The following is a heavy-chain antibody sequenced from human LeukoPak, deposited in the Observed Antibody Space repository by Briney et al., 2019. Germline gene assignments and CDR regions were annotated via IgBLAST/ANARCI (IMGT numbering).Heavy chain of an antibody. CDR1: GGSLSSGGYY. J-gene: IGHJ4*02. CDR3: AGGLLLPAGY. V-gene: IGHV4-31*03. CDR2: IYYSGST. Sequence: SETLSLTCTVSGGSLSSGGYYWSWIRQHPGKGLEWIGYIYYSGSTYYNPSLKSRVTLSVNTSKNQFSLKLSSVTAADTAVYYCAGGLLLPAGYWGQGTLVTVSS. D-gene: IGHD3-10*01.